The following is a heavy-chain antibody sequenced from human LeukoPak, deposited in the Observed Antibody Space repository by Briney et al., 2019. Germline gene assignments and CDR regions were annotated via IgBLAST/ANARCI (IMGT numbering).Heavy chain of an antibody. J-gene: IGHJ4*02. V-gene: IGHV5-51*01. CDR1: GYSFTSYW. D-gene: IGHD3-10*01. Sequence: GESLKISCKGSGYSFTSYWIGWVRQMPGKGLEWMGIIYPGDSETKNSPSFQGQVTMSADKSISTAYLQWSSPKASDTAIYYCARLGLGSGSSCDYWGQGTLVIVSS. CDR2: IYPGDSET. CDR3: ARLGLGSGSSCDY.